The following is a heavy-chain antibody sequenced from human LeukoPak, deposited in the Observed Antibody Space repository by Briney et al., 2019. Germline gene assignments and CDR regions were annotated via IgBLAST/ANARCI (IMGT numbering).Heavy chain of an antibody. CDR1: GFTFSDYY. CDR2: ISSSGSTI. J-gene: IGHJ6*03. CDR3: ARVLSAEHYYYYNYMDV. Sequence: GGSLRLSCAASGFTFSDYYMSWIRQAPGKGLEWVSYISSSGSTIYYADSVKGRFTISRDNAENSLYLQMNSLRAEDTAVYYCARVLSAEHYYYYNYMDVWGKGTTVTVSS. D-gene: IGHD1-26*01. V-gene: IGHV3-11*01.